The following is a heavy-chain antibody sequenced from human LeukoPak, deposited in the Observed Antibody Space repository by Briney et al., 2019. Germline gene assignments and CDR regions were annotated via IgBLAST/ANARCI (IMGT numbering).Heavy chain of an antibody. V-gene: IGHV4-34*01. J-gene: IGHJ4*02. CDR2: INHSGST. CDR1: GGSFSGYY. D-gene: IGHD2-2*01. CDR3: ARGSPPQLGYCSSTSCYPFDY. Sequence: SETLSLTCAVYGGSFSGYYWSWIRQPPGKGLEWIGEINHSGSTNYNPSLKSRATISVDTSKNQFSLKLSSVTAADTAVYYCARGSPPQLGYCSSTSCYPFDYWGQGTLVTVSS.